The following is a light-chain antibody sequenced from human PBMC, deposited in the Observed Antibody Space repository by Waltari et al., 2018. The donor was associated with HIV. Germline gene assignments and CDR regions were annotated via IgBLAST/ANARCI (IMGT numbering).Light chain of an antibody. CDR1: QNIIKY. Sequence: DIQMTQSPSSLSASVGDRVTISCRTSQNIIKYLNWYQQRPGRAPTLLIDTTSRLQSGVPSRFTGGGSGTDFTLTINSLQPEDFATYYCLQGYSSPFTFGPGTKLEIK. CDR2: TTS. CDR3: LQGYSSPFT. V-gene: IGKV1-39*01. J-gene: IGKJ2*01.